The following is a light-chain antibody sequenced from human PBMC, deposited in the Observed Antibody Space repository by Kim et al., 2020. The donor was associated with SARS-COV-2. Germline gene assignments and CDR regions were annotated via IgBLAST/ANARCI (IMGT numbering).Light chain of an antibody. CDR2: DVT. V-gene: IGLV2-14*03. CDR1: SSDVGGYNY. Sequence: QSALTQPASVSGSPGQSITISCTGTSSDVGGYNYVSWYQQHLGKAPKLMIYDVTKRASGVSNRFSGSKSGTTASLTISGLQAEDEADYYCTSHTSSSTLRVSGGGTQLTVL. J-gene: IGLJ2*01. CDR3: TSHTSSSTLRV.